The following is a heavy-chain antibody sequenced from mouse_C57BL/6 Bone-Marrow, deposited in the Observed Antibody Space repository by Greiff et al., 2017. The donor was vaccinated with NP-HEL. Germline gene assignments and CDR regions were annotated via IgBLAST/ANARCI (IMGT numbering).Heavy chain of an antibody. CDR3: VRRDWEGFAY. V-gene: IGHV10-1*01. D-gene: IGHD4-1*01. CDR2: IRSKSNNYAT. Sequence: EVKVVESGGGLVQPKGSLKLSCAASGFSFNTYAMNWVRQAPGKGLEWVARIRSKSNNYATYYADSVKDRFTISRDDSESMLYLQMNNLKTEDTAMYYCVRRDWEGFAYWGQGTLVTVSA. CDR1: GFSFNTYA. J-gene: IGHJ3*01.